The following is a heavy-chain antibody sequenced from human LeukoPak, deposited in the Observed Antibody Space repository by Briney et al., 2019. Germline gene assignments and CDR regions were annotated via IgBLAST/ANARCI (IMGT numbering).Heavy chain of an antibody. Sequence: RSLRLSCAASGFTFSSYAMHWVRQAPGKGLEWVAVISYDGSNKYYADSVKGRFTISRDNSKNTLYLQMNSLRAEDTAVYYCARDENWFDPWGQGTPVTVSS. CDR2: ISYDGSNK. CDR3: ARDENWFDP. J-gene: IGHJ5*02. V-gene: IGHV3-30-3*01. CDR1: GFTFSSYA.